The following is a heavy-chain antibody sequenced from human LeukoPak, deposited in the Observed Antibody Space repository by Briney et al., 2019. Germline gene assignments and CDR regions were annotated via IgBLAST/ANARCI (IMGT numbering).Heavy chain of an antibody. V-gene: IGHV3-21*01. Sequence: GGSLRLSCAASGFTFSRYSMNWARQAPGKGLEWVSSISGDSTYIYNAGSVKGRFTISRDNAQASLYLQMISLRADDTAVYYCARVSGRLERQSDLDYWGQGTLVIVSS. CDR1: GFTFSRYS. CDR2: ISGDSTYI. J-gene: IGHJ4*02. D-gene: IGHD1-1*01. CDR3: ARVSGRLERQSDLDY.